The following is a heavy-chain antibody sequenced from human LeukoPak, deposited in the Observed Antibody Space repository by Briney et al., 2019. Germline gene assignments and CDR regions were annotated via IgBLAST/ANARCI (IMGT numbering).Heavy chain of an antibody. J-gene: IGHJ3*02. V-gene: IGHV3-23*01. CDR2: ISGSGGST. CDR3: AKDHSGSYYGPPDAFDI. CDR1: GFTFSSYA. D-gene: IGHD1-26*01. Sequence: PGGSLRLSCAASGFTFSSYAMSWVRQAPGKGLEWVSAISGSGGSTYYADSVKGRFTISRDNSKNTLYLQMNSLRAEETAVYYCAKDHSGSYYGPPDAFDIWGQGTMVTVSS.